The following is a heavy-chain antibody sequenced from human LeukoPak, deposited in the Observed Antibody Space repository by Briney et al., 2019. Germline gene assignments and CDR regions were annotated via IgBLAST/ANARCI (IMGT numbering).Heavy chain of an antibody. Sequence: SGGSLRLSCAASGFTFSDSYMSWIRQAPGKGLEWLSYISGNGYKTYYADSVKGRFTISRDNAKNLLHLQMNSLRVEDTALYYCATDYFATSSVPWGQGTRVTVSS. J-gene: IGHJ5*02. V-gene: IGHV3-11*01. CDR3: ATDYFATSSVP. D-gene: IGHD3-22*01. CDR2: ISGNGYKT. CDR1: GFTFSDSY.